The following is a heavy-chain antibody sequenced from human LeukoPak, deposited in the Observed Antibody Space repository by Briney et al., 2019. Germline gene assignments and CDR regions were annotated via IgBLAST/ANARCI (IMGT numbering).Heavy chain of an antibody. CDR1: GHSFTTYY. CDR2: INPSGDGT. D-gene: IGHD1-14*01. J-gene: IGHJ5*02. Sequence: ASVKVSCKASGHSFTTYYVHLVRQAPGLGLEWMGVINPSGDGTNYPQRFQGRVTLTRDTSTSTVYMELSSLRSEDTAIYYCAKETPNTGWFDPWGQGTLVTVSS. V-gene: IGHV1-46*01. CDR3: AKETPNTGWFDP.